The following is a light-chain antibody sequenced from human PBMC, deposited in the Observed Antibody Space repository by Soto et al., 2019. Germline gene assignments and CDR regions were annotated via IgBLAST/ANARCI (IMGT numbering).Light chain of an antibody. Sequence: QSALNQPPSASGSPGQSVTISCTGTSSDVGAYNYVSWYQQLPGKAPKLIIYEVSKRPSGVPDRFSGSKSGNTASLTVSGLQAEDEADYYCTSYAGTYSFFYVFGTGTKLTV. CDR2: EVS. J-gene: IGLJ1*01. V-gene: IGLV2-8*01. CDR3: TSYAGTYSFFYV. CDR1: SSDVGAYNY.